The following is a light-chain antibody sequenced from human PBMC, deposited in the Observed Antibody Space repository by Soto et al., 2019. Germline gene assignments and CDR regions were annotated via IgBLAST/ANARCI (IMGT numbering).Light chain of an antibody. CDR3: QQYGSSPWT. J-gene: IGKJ1*01. V-gene: IGKV3-20*01. CDR2: GAS. Sequence: EIVLTQSPGTLSLSPGERATLSCGASQSVSSTSLAWYQQKPGLAPRLLIYGASSRATGIPDRFSGSGSGTDFTLTITRLEPEDFAVYYCQQYGSSPWTFGQGTKVEIK. CDR1: QSVSSTS.